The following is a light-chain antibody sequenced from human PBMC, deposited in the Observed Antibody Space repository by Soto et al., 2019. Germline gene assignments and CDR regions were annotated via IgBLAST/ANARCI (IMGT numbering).Light chain of an antibody. CDR2: DDS. Sequence: SYELTQPPSVSVAPGQTARVTCQGNTIGSKSVHWYQQKPGQAPILVVYDDSDRPSGIPERFSGSNSGNTATLTIRRVEAGDEADYYCQVWDSSSDLLYVFGTGTKVTVL. V-gene: IGLV3-21*02. CDR1: TIGSKS. J-gene: IGLJ1*01. CDR3: QVWDSSSDLLYV.